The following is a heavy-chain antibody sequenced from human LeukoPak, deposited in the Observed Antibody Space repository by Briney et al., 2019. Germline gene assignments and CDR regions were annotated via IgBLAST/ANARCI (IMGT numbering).Heavy chain of an antibody. D-gene: IGHD3-10*01. J-gene: IGHJ5*02. CDR1: GYAIISGGFS. CDR3: ARSRQASGLFSS. V-gene: IGHV4-30-2*01. CDR2: IYDRGPA. Sequence: SETLSLTCTVSGYAIISGGFSWNWLRQPPGKGLEWIGCIYDRGPAHYNPSLKSRFTISVDGPKNQFFLNVTSLTAADTAVYYCARSRQASGLFSSWGQGTLVVVSS.